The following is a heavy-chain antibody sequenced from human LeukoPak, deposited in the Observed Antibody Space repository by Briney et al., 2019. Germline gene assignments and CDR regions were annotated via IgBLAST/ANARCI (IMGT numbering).Heavy chain of an antibody. CDR1: GFTFSSYW. J-gene: IGHJ6*02. V-gene: IGHV3-7*01. Sequence: GGPLRLSCAASGFTFSSYWMSWVRQAPGKGLEWVANIKQDGSETYSVDSVKGRFTISRDNAKNSLYLQMNSLRAEDTAVYYCAKDGSGSYGYYYYGMDVWGQGTTVTVSS. D-gene: IGHD3-10*01. CDR2: IKQDGSET. CDR3: AKDGSGSYGYYYYGMDV.